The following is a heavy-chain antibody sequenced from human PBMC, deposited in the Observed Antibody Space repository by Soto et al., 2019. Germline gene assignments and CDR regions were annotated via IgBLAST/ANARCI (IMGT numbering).Heavy chain of an antibody. CDR1: GGSVRRGSHY. J-gene: IGHJ6*02. CDR3: ARRSARGYSYGYGMDV. V-gene: IGHV4-61*01. D-gene: IGHD5-18*01. CDR2: IYYSGST. Sequence: QVQLQESGPRLVKPSETLSLTCGVSGGSVRRGSHYWNWIRQPPGKGLEWIGHIYYSGSTNYNPPLKSRLTILVDTSKNQFSLKLSSVTAADTAVYYCARRSARGYSYGYGMDVWGQGTTVTVSS.